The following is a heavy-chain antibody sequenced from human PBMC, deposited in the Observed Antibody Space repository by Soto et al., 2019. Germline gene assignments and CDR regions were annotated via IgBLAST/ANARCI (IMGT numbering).Heavy chain of an antibody. D-gene: IGHD3-3*01. CDR2: IYPGDSDT. CDR1: GYSFTSYW. Sequence: GESLKISCKGSGYSFTSYWIGWVRQMPGKGLEWMGIIYPGDSDTRYSPSFQGQVTISADKSISTAYLQWISLKASDTAMYYCARMGYDFWSGYNYYYYGMDVWGQGTTVTVS. CDR3: ARMGYDFWSGYNYYYYGMDV. V-gene: IGHV5-51*01. J-gene: IGHJ6*02.